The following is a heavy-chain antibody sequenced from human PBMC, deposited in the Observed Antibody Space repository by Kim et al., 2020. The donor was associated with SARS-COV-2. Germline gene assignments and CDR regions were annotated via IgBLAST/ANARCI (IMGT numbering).Heavy chain of an antibody. D-gene: IGHD3-10*01. CDR2: INHSGST. CDR3: ARVRYYYGSGISFDY. CDR1: GGSFSGYY. J-gene: IGHJ4*02. Sequence: SETLSLTCAVYGGSFSGYYWSWIRQPPGKGMEWIGEINHSGSTNYNPSLKSRVTISVDTSKNQFSLKLSSVTAADTAVYYCARVRYYYGSGISFDYWGQG. V-gene: IGHV4-34*01.